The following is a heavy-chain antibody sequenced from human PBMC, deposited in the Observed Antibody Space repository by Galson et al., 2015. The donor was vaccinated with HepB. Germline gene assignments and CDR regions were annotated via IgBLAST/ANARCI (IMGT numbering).Heavy chain of an antibody. CDR2: ISSSSSYI. Sequence: SLRLSCAASGFTFSSYSMNWVRQAPGKGLEWVSSISSSSSYIYYADSVKGRFTISRDNAKNSLYLQMNSLRAEDTAVYYCARDDNDSSYPYYYYMDVWGKGTTVTVSS. CDR1: GFTFSSYS. J-gene: IGHJ6*03. CDR3: ARDDNDSSYPYYYYMDV. V-gene: IGHV3-21*01. D-gene: IGHD3-22*01.